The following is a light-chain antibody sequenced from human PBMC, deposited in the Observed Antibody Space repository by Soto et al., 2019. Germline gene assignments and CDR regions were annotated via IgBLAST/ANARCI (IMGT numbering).Light chain of an antibody. V-gene: IGKV3-11*01. J-gene: IGKJ3*01. Sequence: EIVLTQSPATLSLSPGERATLSCRASQSVGYHLAWYQQKPGQAPRLLIYDASNRATGIPARFSGSGSGTDFTLAISSLEPEDFAVYYCQQYGSSLFTFGPGTKVDFK. CDR3: QQYGSSLFT. CDR1: QSVGYH. CDR2: DAS.